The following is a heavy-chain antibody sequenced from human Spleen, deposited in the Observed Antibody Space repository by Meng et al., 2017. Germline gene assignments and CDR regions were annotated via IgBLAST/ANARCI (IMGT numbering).Heavy chain of an antibody. J-gene: IGHJ3*02. Sequence: GESLKISCMGSGYTFTTYWIGWVRQMPGKGLECMGIIYPSDSDTRYSPSFQGQVTISADKSISIAYLQLSSLKASDTAMYYCARFYGVHYAFDIWGQGTMVTVSS. D-gene: IGHD4-17*01. CDR3: ARFYGVHYAFDI. CDR2: IYPSDSDT. V-gene: IGHV5-51*01. CDR1: GYTFTTYW.